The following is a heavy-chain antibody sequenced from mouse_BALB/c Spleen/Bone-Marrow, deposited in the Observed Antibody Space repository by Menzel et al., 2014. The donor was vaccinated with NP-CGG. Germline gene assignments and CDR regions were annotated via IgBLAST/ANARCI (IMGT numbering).Heavy chain of an antibody. CDR3: AGNYWYFDV. Sequence: VQLQQSGPGLVRPSQSLSLTCTVTGYSITSDYAWNWIRQFPGNKLEWMGYISYSGSTSYNPSLKSRISITRDTSKNQFFLRLNSVTTEDTATYYCAGNYWYFDVWGAGTTVTVSS. CDR1: GYSITSDYA. D-gene: IGHD2-1*01. V-gene: IGHV3-2*02. CDR2: ISYSGST. J-gene: IGHJ1*01.